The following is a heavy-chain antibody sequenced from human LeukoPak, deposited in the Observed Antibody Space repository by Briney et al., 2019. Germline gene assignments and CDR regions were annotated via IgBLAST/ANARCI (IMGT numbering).Heavy chain of an antibody. J-gene: IGHJ5*02. Sequence: SETLSLTCTVCGVSICSYYWSWIRQPPGKGLEWVGYIYYSGSTNYNPSLKSRVTISVDTSKNQFSLKLSSVTAADTAVYYCAKGSRGWFDPWGQGTLVTVSS. CDR2: IYYSGST. D-gene: IGHD2-15*01. CDR1: GVSICSYY. V-gene: IGHV4-59*01. CDR3: AKGSRGWFDP.